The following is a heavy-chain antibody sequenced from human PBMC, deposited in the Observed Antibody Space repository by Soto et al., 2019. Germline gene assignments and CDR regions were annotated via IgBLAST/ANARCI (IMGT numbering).Heavy chain of an antibody. J-gene: IGHJ4*02. D-gene: IGHD5-12*01. CDR1: GFSLSTSGVG. CDR2: IYWDDDK. Sequence: QITLKESGPTLVKPTQTLTLTCTFSGFSLSTSGVGVGWIRQPPGKALEWLALIYWDDDKRYSPSLKSRLTIPKDTSKNQVVLTLTNMDTVDTATYYCAHVYGGYDNFDYWGQGTLVAFSS. CDR3: AHVYGGYDNFDY. V-gene: IGHV2-5*02.